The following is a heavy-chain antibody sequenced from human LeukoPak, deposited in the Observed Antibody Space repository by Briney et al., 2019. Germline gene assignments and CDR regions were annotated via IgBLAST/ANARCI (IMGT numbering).Heavy chain of an antibody. V-gene: IGHV4-34*01. J-gene: IGHJ5*02. D-gene: IGHD1-7*01. CDR2: INHSGST. Sequence: PSETLSLTCAVYGGSFSGYYWSWIRQPPGKGLEWIEEINHSGSTNYNPSLKSRVTISLDTSKNQFSLKLSSVTAADTAVYYCARHRTNWFDPWGQGTLVTVSS. CDR3: ARHRTNWFDP. CDR1: GGSFSGYY.